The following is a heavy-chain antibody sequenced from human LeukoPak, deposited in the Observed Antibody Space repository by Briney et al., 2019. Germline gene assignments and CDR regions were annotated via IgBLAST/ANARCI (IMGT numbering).Heavy chain of an antibody. CDR2: INHSGST. V-gene: IGHV4-34*01. D-gene: IGHD2-2*01. CDR1: GGSFSGYY. Sequence: SETLSLTCAVYGGSFSGYYWSWIRQPPGKGLEWIGEINHSGSTNYNPSLKSRVTISVDTSKNQFSLKLSSVTAADTAVYYCARMRVQYCSSTSCRRRYMDVWGKGTTVNVSS. J-gene: IGHJ6*03. CDR3: ARMRVQYCSSTSCRRRYMDV.